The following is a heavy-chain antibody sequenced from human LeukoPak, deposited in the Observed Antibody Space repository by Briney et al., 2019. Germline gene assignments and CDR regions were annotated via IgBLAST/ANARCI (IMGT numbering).Heavy chain of an antibody. CDR3: AKDVVVVPASYFDYFDY. V-gene: IGHV3-30-3*01. CDR2: ISYDGTYK. CDR1: GFTFSSYA. J-gene: IGHJ4*02. Sequence: GGSLRLSCAASGFTFSSYAIHWVRQAQGKGLEWVAVISYDGTYKYYADSVKGRFTISRDNSKNTLYLQMNSLRAEDTAVYYCAKDVVVVPASYFDYFDYWGQGTLVTVSS. D-gene: IGHD2-2*01.